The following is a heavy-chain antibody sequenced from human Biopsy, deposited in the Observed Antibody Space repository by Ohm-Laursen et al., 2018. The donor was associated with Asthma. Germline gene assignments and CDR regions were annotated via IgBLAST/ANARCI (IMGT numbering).Heavy chain of an antibody. D-gene: IGHD1-7*01. Sequence: SVKVSCKTSGYTFTSYAMHWVRQAPGQGLEWMGIINPSGGSTSYAQKFQGRVTMTRDTSTSTVYMELSSLRSEDTAVYYCARRGITGTTLDYWGQGTLVTVSS. J-gene: IGHJ4*02. CDR2: INPSGGST. CDR1: GYTFTSYA. V-gene: IGHV1-46*01. CDR3: ARRGITGTTLDY.